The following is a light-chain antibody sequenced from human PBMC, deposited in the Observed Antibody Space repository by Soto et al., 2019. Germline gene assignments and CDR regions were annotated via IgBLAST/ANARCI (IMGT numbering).Light chain of an antibody. CDR3: QQYNSYWT. CDR1: QSISSW. CDR2: KAS. V-gene: IGKV1-5*03. Sequence: DIQMTQSPSTLSASVGGGVPINCRASQSISSWLAWYQQKPGKAPKILIYKASSLESGVPSRFSGSGSGTVFTLTISSLQPDDFATYYCQQYNSYWTFGQGTKVDIK. J-gene: IGKJ1*01.